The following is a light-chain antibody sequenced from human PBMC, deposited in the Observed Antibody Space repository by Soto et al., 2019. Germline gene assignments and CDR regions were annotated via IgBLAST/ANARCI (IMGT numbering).Light chain of an antibody. J-gene: IGKJ5*01. Sequence: EIVLTQSPGTLSLSPGERATLSCRASQSISVTYLAWYQQKPGRAPRILIYGASSRATGIPDRFSGSGSGTDFTLSISRLEVEDFAVYHCQQYGNAPITFGQGTRLEI. V-gene: IGKV3-20*01. CDR1: QSISVTY. CDR2: GAS. CDR3: QQYGNAPIT.